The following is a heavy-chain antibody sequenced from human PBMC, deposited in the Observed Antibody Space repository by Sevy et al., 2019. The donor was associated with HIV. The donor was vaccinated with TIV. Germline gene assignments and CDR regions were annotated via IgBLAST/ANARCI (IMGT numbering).Heavy chain of an antibody. CDR2: ISQSGAT. V-gene: IGHV4-30-2*01. Sequence: SQTLSLTCAVSGGSINSGGYSWSWIRQPPGKGLEWSGYISQSGATYYIPSLQSRVSISVDMSKNQFSLNLRSVTAADTAVYYCARGRVGDSSSWYGAFDVWDQGTMVTVSS. D-gene: IGHD6-13*01. CDR3: ARGRVGDSSSWYGAFDV. CDR1: GGSINSGGYS. J-gene: IGHJ3*01.